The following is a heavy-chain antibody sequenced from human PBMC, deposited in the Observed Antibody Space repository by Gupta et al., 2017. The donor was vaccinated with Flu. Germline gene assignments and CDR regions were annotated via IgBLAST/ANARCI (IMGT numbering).Heavy chain of an antibody. CDR1: GYTFTGYY. D-gene: IGHD1-1*01. V-gene: IGHV1-2*02. Sequence: QVQLVQSGAEVKKPGASVKVSCKASGYTFTGYYMHWVRQAPGQGLEWMGWINPNSGGTNYAQKFQGRVTMTRDTSISTAYMELSRLRSDDTAVYYCARTSSQLERPIHFDYWGQGTLVTVSS. J-gene: IGHJ4*02. CDR3: ARTSSQLERPIHFDY. CDR2: INPNSGGT.